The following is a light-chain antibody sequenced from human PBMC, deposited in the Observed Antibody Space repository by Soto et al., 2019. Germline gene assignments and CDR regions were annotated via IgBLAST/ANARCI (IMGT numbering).Light chain of an antibody. V-gene: IGKV3-15*01. J-gene: IGKJ2*01. CDR3: HQYNNWPPYT. CDR2: GAS. Sequence: IVMTQSPATLSVSPGERVTLSCRASQSISSNLAWYQQKPGQAPRLLIYGASTRATGIPARFSGSGSGTGFTLTISSLQSEDFAIYYCHQYNNWPPYTFGQGTKVDIK. CDR1: QSISSN.